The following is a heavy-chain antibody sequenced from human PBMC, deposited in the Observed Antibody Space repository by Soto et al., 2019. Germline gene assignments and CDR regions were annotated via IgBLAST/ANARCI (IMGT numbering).Heavy chain of an antibody. CDR2: PYYRRST. J-gene: IGHJ3*02. Sequence: QLQLQESGPGLVKPSENLYLTFPVSGGSISSTIYYWGWIRPRPGKGLEWIVNPYYRRSTYYNPALKSRGTIPVDTSKSQFGPGLNSVTAAETAVYYCASSRTASLDSFQITGQGTMVTVS. CDR1: GGSISSTIYY. V-gene: IGHV4-39*01. CDR3: ASSRTASLDSFQI.